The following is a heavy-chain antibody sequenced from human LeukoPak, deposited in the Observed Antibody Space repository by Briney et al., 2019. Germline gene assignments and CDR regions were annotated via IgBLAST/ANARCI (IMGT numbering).Heavy chain of an antibody. CDR1: GFTFSSYW. CDR2: ISNDGSST. J-gene: IGHJ2*01. V-gene: IGHV3-74*01. Sequence: GGSLRLSCAASGFTFSSYWMHWVRQGPGKGLVWVSRISNDGSSTSYADSVKGRFTISRVNANNTVYLQMNSLRAEDTAVYYCARVFNAFSFDLWGRGTLVTVSS. D-gene: IGHD2-21*01. CDR3: ARVFNAFSFDL.